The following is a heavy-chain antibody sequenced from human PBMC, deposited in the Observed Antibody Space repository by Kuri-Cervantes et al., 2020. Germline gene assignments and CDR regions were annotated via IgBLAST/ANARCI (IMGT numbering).Heavy chain of an antibody. CDR3: ARELRYCYSSNCYGGVFES. D-gene: IGHD2-2*01. Sequence: ESLKISCAASGFTFSSYSMNWVRQAPGKGLEWIGEINHRGYTDYNPSLKSRVTISEDTSRNQLSLKLTSVTAADTAVYYCARELRYCYSSNCYGGVFESWGQGTLVTVSS. CDR1: GFTFSSYS. V-gene: IGHV4-34*01. CDR2: INHRGYT. J-gene: IGHJ4*02.